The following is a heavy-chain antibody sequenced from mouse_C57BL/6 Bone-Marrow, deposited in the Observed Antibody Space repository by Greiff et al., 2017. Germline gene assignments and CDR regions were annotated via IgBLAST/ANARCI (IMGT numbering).Heavy chain of an antibody. CDR3: TKDSNYVRYFGY. CDR1: GYTFTDYE. Sequence: VQLQQSGAELVRPGASVTLSCKASGYTFTDYEMHWVKQTPVHGLEWIGAIDPETGGTAYNQKFKGKAILTADKSSSTAYMELRILTSEDSAVYYCTKDSNYVRYFGYWGQGTTLTVSS. V-gene: IGHV1-15*01. CDR2: IDPETGGT. D-gene: IGHD2-5*01. J-gene: IGHJ2*01.